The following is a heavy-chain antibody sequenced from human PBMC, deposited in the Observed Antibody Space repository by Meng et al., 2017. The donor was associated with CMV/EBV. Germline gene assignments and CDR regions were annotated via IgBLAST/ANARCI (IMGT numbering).Heavy chain of an antibody. J-gene: IGHJ4*02. Sequence: ASVKVSCKASGYTFTSYGISWVRQAPGQGLEWMGWISAYNGNTNYAQKLQGRVTKTTDTSTSTAYMELSSLRSEDTAVYYCARDRGLYSVAATNLIHYFDYWGQGTLVTVSS. CDR3: ARDRGLYSVAATNLIHYFDY. CDR2: ISAYNGNT. CDR1: GYTFTSYG. D-gene: IGHD2-15*01. V-gene: IGHV1-18*01.